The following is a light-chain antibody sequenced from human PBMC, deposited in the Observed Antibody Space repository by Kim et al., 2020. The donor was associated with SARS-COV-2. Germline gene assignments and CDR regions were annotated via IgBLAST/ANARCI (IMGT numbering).Light chain of an antibody. Sequence: QSVLTQPPSASGTPGQRVTISCSGSSSNIGSNYVYWYQQLPRTAPKLLIYRNNQRPSGVPDRFSGSKSGTSASLAISGLRSEDEADYYCAAWDDSLSGWVFGGGTQLTVL. V-gene: IGLV1-47*01. J-gene: IGLJ3*02. CDR2: RNN. CDR3: AAWDDSLSGWV. CDR1: SSNIGSNY.